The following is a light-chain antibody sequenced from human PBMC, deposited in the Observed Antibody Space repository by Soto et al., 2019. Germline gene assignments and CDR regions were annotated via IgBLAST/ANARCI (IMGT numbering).Light chain of an antibody. CDR3: QQYNSYPST. CDR2: DAS. Sequence: DIQMTQSPSTLSASVGDRVTITCRASQSISSWLAWYQQKPGKAPKLLIYDASSLESGVPSRFSGSGSGTEFTLTISSLQPDDFATYYCQQYNSYPSTVGQGTKVDIK. V-gene: IGKV1-5*01. J-gene: IGKJ1*01. CDR1: QSISSW.